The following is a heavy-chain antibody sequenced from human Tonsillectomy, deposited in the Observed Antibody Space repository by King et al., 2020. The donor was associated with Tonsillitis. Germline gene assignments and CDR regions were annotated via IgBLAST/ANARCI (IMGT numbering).Heavy chain of an antibody. CDR1: GFTFSDYS. CDR2: ISGGGSTI. CDR3: ARDIIRVGSTEYFHH. D-gene: IGHD1-26*01. Sequence: HVQLVESGGGLVKPGGSLRLSCVASGFTFSDYSMSWIRQAPGKGLEWISYISGGGSTIYYADSVKGRFTVSRDNARNSLCLQMNSLRTEDTAVYFCARDIIRVGSTEYFHHWGQGTLVTVSS. J-gene: IGHJ1*01. V-gene: IGHV3-11*01.